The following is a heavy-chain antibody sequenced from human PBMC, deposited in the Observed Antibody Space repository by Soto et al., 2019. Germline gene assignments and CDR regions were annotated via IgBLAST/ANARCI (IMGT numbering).Heavy chain of an antibody. D-gene: IGHD6-13*01. CDR1: GFTFEDYA. J-gene: IGHJ6*02. Sequence: QAGGSLRLSCAASGFTFEDYAIHWVRQAPGKGLEWVSGISWNSGSIGYADSVKGRFTISRDNAKNSLYLQMNSLRAEDTALYYCAKVRIAAAGSRHYYYGMDVWGQGTTVTVSS. CDR2: ISWNSGSI. V-gene: IGHV3-9*01. CDR3: AKVRIAAAGSRHYYYGMDV.